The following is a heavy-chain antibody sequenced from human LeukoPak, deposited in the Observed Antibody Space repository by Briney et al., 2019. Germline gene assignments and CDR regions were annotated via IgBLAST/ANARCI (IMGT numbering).Heavy chain of an antibody. V-gene: IGHV3-23*01. CDR1: GFTFSSYA. CDR2: ISSSGGST. Sequence: GGSLRLSCAASGFTFSSYAMSWVRQAPGKGLEWVSAISSSGGSTYYADSVKGRFTISRDNSKNTLYLQMNSLRAEDTAVYYCAKVDIVVVPAAMGLVYWGQGTLVTVSS. CDR3: AKVDIVVVPAAMGLVY. D-gene: IGHD2-2*03. J-gene: IGHJ4*02.